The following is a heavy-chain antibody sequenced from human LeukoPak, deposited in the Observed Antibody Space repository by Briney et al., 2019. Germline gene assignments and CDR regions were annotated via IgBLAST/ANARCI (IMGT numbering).Heavy chain of an antibody. D-gene: IGHD3-22*01. CDR1: GYTFTGYY. Sequence: ASVKVSCKASGYTFTGYYMHWVRQAPGQGLEWMGWINPNCGGTNYAQKFQGRVTMTRDTSISTAYMELSRLRSDDTAVYYCAREEDYYDSSGYYGAWFDPWGQGTLVTVSS. V-gene: IGHV1-2*02. J-gene: IGHJ5*02. CDR3: AREEDYYDSSGYYGAWFDP. CDR2: INPNCGGT.